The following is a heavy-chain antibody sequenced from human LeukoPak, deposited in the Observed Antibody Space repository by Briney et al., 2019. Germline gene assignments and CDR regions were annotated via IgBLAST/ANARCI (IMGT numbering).Heavy chain of an antibody. CDR1: GLTFRNYA. V-gene: IGHV3-33*01. CDR2: IWFDGTEK. Sequence: GTSLRLSCAASGLTFRNYAMHCVRQAPGGRREWVAVIWFDGTEKYYAASVMGRFTISRDSSENTLYLQMNGLRTEDTAVYYCARVNGPNSGYYYTLDLWGQGTPVTVSS. J-gene: IGHJ5*02. CDR3: ARVNGPNSGYYYTLDL. D-gene: IGHD3-22*01.